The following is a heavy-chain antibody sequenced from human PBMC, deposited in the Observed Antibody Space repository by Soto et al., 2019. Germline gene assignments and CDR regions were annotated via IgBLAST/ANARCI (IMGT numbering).Heavy chain of an antibody. CDR2: VSGSGGST. CDR1: GFTFSSYA. Sequence: EVQLLESGGGLVQPGGSLRLSCAASGFTFSSYAMRWVRQAPGKGLEWVSAVSGSGGSTYYADSVKGRFTISRDNSKNTLYLQMNILRAEDTAVYYCARRGPGTYFDYWGQGTLVTVSS. CDR3: ARRGPGTYFDY. V-gene: IGHV3-23*01. D-gene: IGHD6-13*01. J-gene: IGHJ4*02.